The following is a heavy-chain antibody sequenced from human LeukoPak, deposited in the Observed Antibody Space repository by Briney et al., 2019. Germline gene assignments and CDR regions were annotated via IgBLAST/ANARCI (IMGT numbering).Heavy chain of an antibody. J-gene: IGHJ4*02. Sequence: GGSLRLSCAASGFTFSSYGMHWVRQAPGKGLEWVAVISYDGSNKYYADSVKGRFTIYRDNSKNTLHLQMNNQRAEDTALYYCAKGPVTFGGVTVITSGFFVYWGQGTLVTVSS. CDR3: AKGPVTFGGVTVITSGFFVY. CDR2: ISYDGSNK. D-gene: IGHD3-16*02. V-gene: IGHV3-30*18. CDR1: GFTFSSYG.